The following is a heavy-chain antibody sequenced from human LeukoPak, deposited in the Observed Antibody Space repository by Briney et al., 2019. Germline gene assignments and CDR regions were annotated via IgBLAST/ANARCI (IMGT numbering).Heavy chain of an antibody. J-gene: IGHJ6*02. CDR1: GFTFSSYS. D-gene: IGHD3-9*01. V-gene: IGHV3-21*01. CDR2: ISSSSSYI. Sequence: GGSLRLSCAASGFTFSSYSMNWVRQAPGKGLEWVSSISSSSSYIYYADSVKGRFTISRDNAKNSLYLQMSSLRAEDTAAYYCARDLTYDILTGYHYYYYYGMDVWGQGTTVTVSS. CDR3: ARDLTYDILTGYHYYYYYGMDV.